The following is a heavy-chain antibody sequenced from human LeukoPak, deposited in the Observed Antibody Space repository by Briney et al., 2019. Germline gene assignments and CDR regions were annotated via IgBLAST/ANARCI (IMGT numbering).Heavy chain of an antibody. CDR1: GFTFSSHD. CDR2: IGTGGAT. D-gene: IGHD1-26*01. V-gene: IGHV3-13*04. J-gene: IGHJ4*02. CDR3: AKAHSGSFYSGIH. Sequence: GGSLRLSCAASGFTFSSHDMHWVRQATGKGLEWVSAIGTGGATYYADSAKGRFTISRDNSKNTLYLQVSSLRADDTAVYYCAKAHSGSFYSGIHWGQGTLVTVSS.